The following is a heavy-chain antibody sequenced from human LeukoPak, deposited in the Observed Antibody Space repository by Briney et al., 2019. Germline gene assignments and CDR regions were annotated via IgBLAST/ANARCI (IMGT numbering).Heavy chain of an antibody. V-gene: IGHV3-30*18. J-gene: IGHJ3*02. CDR1: GFTLSSYG. Sequence: PGRSLRLSCAASGFTLSSYGMHWVRQAPRKGLEWVALILYDGSNKYYADSVKGRFTISRDNSKNTLYLQMNSLRAEDTAVYYCAKVYGGNGNDAFDIWGQGTVVTVSS. D-gene: IGHD4-23*01. CDR2: ILYDGSNK. CDR3: AKVYGGNGNDAFDI.